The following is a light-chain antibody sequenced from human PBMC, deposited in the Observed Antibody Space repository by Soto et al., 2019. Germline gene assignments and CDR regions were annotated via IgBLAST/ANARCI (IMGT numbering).Light chain of an antibody. CDR2: DAS. Sequence: EIVLTQSPATLSLSPGERATLSCRASQSFSSYLAWYQQKPGQAPRLLIYDASKRATGIPARFSGRGSGTDCTRTISSLEPEDFAVYYCQQRSNWPPVITFGQGTRLEMK. J-gene: IGKJ5*01. V-gene: IGKV3-11*01. CDR1: QSFSSY. CDR3: QQRSNWPPVIT.